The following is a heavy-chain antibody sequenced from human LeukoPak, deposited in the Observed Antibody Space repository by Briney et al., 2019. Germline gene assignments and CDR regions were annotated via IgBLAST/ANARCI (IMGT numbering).Heavy chain of an antibody. J-gene: IGHJ5*02. CDR1: GNSFTGYG. D-gene: IGHD2/OR15-2a*01. CDR3: ARAPRCNTNTCNSWFDP. V-gene: IGHV1-18*01. Sequence: ASVKVSCKASGNSFTGYGISWVRRAPGQGLEWMGWINVNTKYAQKFQGRVTLTTDTSTATAYMELRSLRSDDTAVYYCARAPRCNTNTCNSWFDPWGQGTLVTVSS. CDR2: INVNT.